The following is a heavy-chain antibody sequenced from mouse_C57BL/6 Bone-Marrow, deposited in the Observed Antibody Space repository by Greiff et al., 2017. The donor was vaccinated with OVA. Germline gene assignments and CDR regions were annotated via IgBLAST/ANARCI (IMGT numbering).Heavy chain of an antibody. CDR2: IDPEAGGT. J-gene: IGHJ1*03. CDR1: GFNIKDYY. D-gene: IGHD1-1*01. CDR3: ARGGPVVRYFDV. V-gene: IGHV14-2*01. Sequence: EVQLQQSGAELVKPGASVKLSCTASGFNIKDYYMHWVKQRTEQGLEWIGRIDPEAGGTKYAPKFPGKATITADTYSNTAYLQLSSLTCEDTDVYYCARGGPVVRYFDVWGTGTTVTVSS.